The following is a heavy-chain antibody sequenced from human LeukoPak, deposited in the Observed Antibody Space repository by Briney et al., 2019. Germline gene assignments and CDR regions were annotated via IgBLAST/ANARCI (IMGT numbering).Heavy chain of an antibody. CDR1: GYTFNHHG. D-gene: IGHD6-19*01. J-gene: IGHJ4*02. CDR3: VRDPTNTSGRYAYFDY. V-gene: IGHV1-18*01. CDR2: ISSYNGDT. Sequence: ASVKLSCKASGYTFNHHGISWVRQAPGQGLEWVGWISSYNGDTKYAQKVQGRVTMSTDTSTSTAYMELTGLRSDDTAVYYCVRDPTNTSGRYAYFDYWGQGTLVTVSS.